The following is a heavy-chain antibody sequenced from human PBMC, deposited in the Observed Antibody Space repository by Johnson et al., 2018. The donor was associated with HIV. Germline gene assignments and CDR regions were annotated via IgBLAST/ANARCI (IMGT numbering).Heavy chain of an antibody. Sequence: VLLLESGGGVVQPGRSLRLSCAASGFTFSSYAMHWVRQAPGKGLAWVAVISYDGSNQYYADSVKGRFTSATDNSKHTLCLQMNSLRAEDTAVYYCARDKIRGYPRRDAFDIWGQGTMVTVSS. J-gene: IGHJ3*02. CDR2: ISYDGSNQ. CDR1: GFTFSSYA. V-gene: IGHV3-30-3*01. D-gene: IGHD3-22*01. CDR3: ARDKIRGYPRRDAFDI.